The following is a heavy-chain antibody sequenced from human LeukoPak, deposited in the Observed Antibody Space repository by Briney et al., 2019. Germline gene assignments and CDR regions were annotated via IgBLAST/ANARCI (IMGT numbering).Heavy chain of an antibody. CDR1: GGSISSYY. D-gene: IGHD1-7*01. V-gene: IGHV4-4*07. CDR2: IYTSGST. J-gene: IGHJ3*02. Sequence: SETLSLTCTVSGGSISSYYWSWIRQPAGKGLEWIGRIYTSGSTNYNPSLKSRVTMSVDTSKNQFSLKLSSVTAADTAVYYCARDEGGWNYSFDAFDIWGQGTMVTVSS. CDR3: ARDEGGWNYSFDAFDI.